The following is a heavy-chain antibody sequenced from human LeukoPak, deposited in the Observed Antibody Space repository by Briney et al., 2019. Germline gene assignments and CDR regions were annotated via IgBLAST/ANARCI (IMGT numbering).Heavy chain of an antibody. D-gene: IGHD2-2*02. J-gene: IGHJ4*02. Sequence: ASVKVSCKASVYTFTGYYMHWVRQAPGQGLEWMGWINPNSGGTNYAQKFQAWVTMTRDTSISTAYMELSRLRSDDTGVYYCAREKCSSTSCYNYFDYWGQGTLVTVSS. CDR1: VYTFTGYY. CDR2: INPNSGGT. V-gene: IGHV1-2*04. CDR3: AREKCSSTSCYNYFDY.